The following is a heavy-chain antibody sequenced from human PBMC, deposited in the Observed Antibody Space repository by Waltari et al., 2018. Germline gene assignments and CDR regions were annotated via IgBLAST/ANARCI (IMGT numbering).Heavy chain of an antibody. J-gene: IGHJ5*02. CDR1: GGSLTSTSHF. D-gene: IGHD3-10*01. CDR2: IYYSGST. Sequence: QLQLQESGPGLAAPSETLSLTCTASGGSLTSTSHFWAWIRRPPGKGLAWIGSIYYSGSTFYNPSLKSRVTISVDTSKNQFSLKLTSVTAADTAEYYCARIGSVNWFDPWGQGILVTASS. CDR3: ARIGSVNWFDP. V-gene: IGHV4-39*01.